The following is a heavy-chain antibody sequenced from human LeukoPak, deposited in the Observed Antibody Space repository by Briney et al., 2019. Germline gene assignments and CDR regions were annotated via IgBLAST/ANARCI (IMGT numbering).Heavy chain of an antibody. CDR1: GGSISSGSFY. J-gene: IGHJ4*02. CDR3: ARGRDGGSYYFDY. V-gene: IGHV4-61*02. CDR2: IHTGGST. D-gene: IGHD3-16*01. Sequence: PSETLSLTCTFSGGSISSGSFYWSWTRQPAGKGLEWIGRIHTGGSTNYNPSLKSRVTISVDTSKNQFSLKLSSMTAADTAVYYCARGRDGGSYYFDYWGQGSLVTVSS.